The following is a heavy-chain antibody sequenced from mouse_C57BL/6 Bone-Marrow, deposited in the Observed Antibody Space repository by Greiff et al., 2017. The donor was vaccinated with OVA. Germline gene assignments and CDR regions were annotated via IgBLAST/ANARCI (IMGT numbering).Heavy chain of an antibody. V-gene: IGHV1-64*01. CDR2: IHPNSGST. D-gene: IGHD1-1*01. Sequence: QVQLQQPGAELVKPGASVKLSCKASGYTFTSYWMHWVKQRPGQGLEWIGMIHPNSGSTNYNEKFKSKATLTVDKSSSTAYMQLSSLTSEDSAVYYCARWGPPHGSSYDAMDYWGQGTSVTVSS. CDR3: ARWGPPHGSSYDAMDY. J-gene: IGHJ4*01. CDR1: GYTFTSYW.